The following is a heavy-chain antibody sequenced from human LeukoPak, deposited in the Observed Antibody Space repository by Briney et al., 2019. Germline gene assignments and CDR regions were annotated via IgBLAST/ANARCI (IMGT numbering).Heavy chain of an antibody. CDR2: INPNSGGT. D-gene: IGHD2-2*01. J-gene: IGHJ6*02. V-gene: IGHV1-2*02. CDR1: GYTFTGHY. Sequence: GASVKVSCKASGYTFTGHYMHWVRQAPGQGLEWMGWINPNSGGTNYAQKFQGRVTMTRDTSISTAHMELSRLRSDDTAVYYCVRGSTTWDYYYGMDVWGQGTTVTVSS. CDR3: VRGSTTWDYYYGMDV.